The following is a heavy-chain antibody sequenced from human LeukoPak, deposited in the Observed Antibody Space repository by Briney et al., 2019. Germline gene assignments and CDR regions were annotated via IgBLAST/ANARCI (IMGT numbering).Heavy chain of an antibody. CDR3: ARDRRSLIRYYDFWSGYYGMDV. Sequence: SVNVSCKASGGTFSSYAISWVRQAPGQGLEWMGGIIPIFGTANYAQKFQGRVTITADESTSTAYMELSSLRSEDTAVYYCARDRRSLIRYYDFWSGYYGMDVWGQGTTVTVSS. D-gene: IGHD3-3*01. V-gene: IGHV1-69*13. CDR1: GGTFSSYA. J-gene: IGHJ6*02. CDR2: IIPIFGTA.